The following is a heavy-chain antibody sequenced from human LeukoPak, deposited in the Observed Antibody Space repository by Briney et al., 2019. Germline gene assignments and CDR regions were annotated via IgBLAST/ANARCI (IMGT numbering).Heavy chain of an antibody. V-gene: IGHV4-34*01. D-gene: IGHD4-23*01. Sequence: SETLSLTCAACGGSFSGYYWSWIRQPPGKGLEWIGEINHSGSTNYNPSLKSRVTISVDTSKNQFSLKLSSVTAADTAVYYCARGEMTTVVTLQAFDIWGQGTIVTVSS. CDR1: GGSFSGYY. CDR2: INHSGST. J-gene: IGHJ3*02. CDR3: ARGEMTTVVTLQAFDI.